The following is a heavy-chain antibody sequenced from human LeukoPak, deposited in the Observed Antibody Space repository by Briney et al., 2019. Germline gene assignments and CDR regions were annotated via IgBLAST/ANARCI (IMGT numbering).Heavy chain of an antibody. CDR2: ISSSGSTI. CDR1: GFTFSSYE. Sequence: GGSLRLSCAASGFTFSSYEMNWVRQAPGKGLEWVSYISSSGSTIYYADSVKGRFTISRDNAKNSLYLQMNSLRAEDTAVYYCTKAKYSSLAYFFDFWGQGTLVTVSS. V-gene: IGHV3-48*03. D-gene: IGHD6-19*01. CDR3: TKAKYSSLAYFFDF. J-gene: IGHJ4*02.